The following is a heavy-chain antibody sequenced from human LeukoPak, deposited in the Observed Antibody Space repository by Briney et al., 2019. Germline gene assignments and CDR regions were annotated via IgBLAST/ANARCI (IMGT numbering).Heavy chain of an antibody. CDR1: GFSFSSSW. Sequence: GGSLRLSCAASGFSFSSSWMHWVRQAPGKGLVWVSRINSDGSTTNYADSVKGRFTISRDDAKNTLYLQMNSLRAEDTAVYYCASYFRCSGATCYTNYWGQGTLVTVSS. CDR3: ASYFRCSGATCYTNY. CDR2: INSDGSTT. D-gene: IGHD2-2*02. J-gene: IGHJ4*02. V-gene: IGHV3-74*01.